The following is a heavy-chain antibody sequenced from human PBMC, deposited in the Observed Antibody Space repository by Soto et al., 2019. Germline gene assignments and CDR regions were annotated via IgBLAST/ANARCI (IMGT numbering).Heavy chain of an antibody. CDR1: GLTLRGAW. D-gene: IGHD3-16*01. CDR3: AGGGGNFDR. Sequence: VQLVESGGDLVQAGGSVRLTCAASGLTLRGAWMSWVRQAPGIGLEWVANINQDGSDKNYVTSVKGRFTISRDNAKNSVYLQSNSLRAEATAVYYCAGGGGNFDRWGQGTLVTVSS. V-gene: IGHV3-7*04. CDR2: INQDGSDK. J-gene: IGHJ4*02.